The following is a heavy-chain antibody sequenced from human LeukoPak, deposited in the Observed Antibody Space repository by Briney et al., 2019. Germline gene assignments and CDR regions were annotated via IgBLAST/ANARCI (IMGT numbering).Heavy chain of an antibody. J-gene: IGHJ6*03. CDR2: ISAYNGNT. V-gene: IGHV1-18*01. CDR3: AREAVPAATSNRYYYYYMDV. Sequence: ASVKVSCKASGYTFTSYGISWVRQAPGQGLEWMGWISAYNGNTNYALKLQGRVTMTTDTSTSTAYMELRSLRSDDTAVYYCAREAVPAATSNRYYYYYMDVWGKGTTVTVSS. D-gene: IGHD2-2*01. CDR1: GYTFTSYG.